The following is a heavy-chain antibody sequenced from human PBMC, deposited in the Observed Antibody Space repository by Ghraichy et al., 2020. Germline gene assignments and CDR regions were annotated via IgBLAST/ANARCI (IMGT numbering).Heavy chain of an antibody. D-gene: IGHD1-1*01. J-gene: IGHJ4*02. CDR1: GGSISSSSYY. CDR2: IYYSGST. V-gene: IGHV4-39*07. Sequence: SETLSLTCTVSGGSISSSSYYWGWIRQPPGKGLEWIGSIYYSGSTYYNPSLKSRVTISVDTSKNQFSLKLSSVTAADTTMYYCARDAMTGTAPPYFDYWGQGTLISVPS. CDR3: ARDAMTGTAPPYFDY.